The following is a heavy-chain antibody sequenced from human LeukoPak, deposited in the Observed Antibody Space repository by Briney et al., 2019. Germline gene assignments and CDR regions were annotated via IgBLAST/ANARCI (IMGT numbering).Heavy chain of an antibody. CDR2: IYYSGST. V-gene: IGHV4-59*08. CDR3: ARSSNYYDSSGYYYLPDY. J-gene: IGHJ4*02. D-gene: IGHD3-22*01. CDR1: GGSISSYY. Sequence: SETLSLTCTVSGGSISSYYWSWIRQPPGKGLEWIGYIYYSGSTNYNPSLKSRVTISVDTSKNQFSLKLSSVTAADTAVYYCARSSNYYDSSGYYYLPDYWGQGTLVTVSS.